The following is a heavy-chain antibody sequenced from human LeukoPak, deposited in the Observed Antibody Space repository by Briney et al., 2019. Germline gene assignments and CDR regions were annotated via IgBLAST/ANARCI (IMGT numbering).Heavy chain of an antibody. J-gene: IGHJ4*02. CDR2: IKQDGSEE. CDR3: ARGAYSSGWAYFDH. V-gene: IGHV3-7*01. Sequence: GGSLRLSCAASGFTFSSYWMSWVRQAPGKGLEWVANIKQDGSEEYYVDSVKGRFTISRDNAKNSLYLHMDSLRAEDTAVYYCARGAYSSGWAYFDHWGQGTLVTVSS. CDR1: GFTFSSYW. D-gene: IGHD6-19*01.